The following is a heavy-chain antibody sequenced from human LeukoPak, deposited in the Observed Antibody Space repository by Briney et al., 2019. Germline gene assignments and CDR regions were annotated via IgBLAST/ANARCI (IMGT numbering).Heavy chain of an antibody. Sequence: GASVKVSCKASGGTFSSYAISWVRQAPGQGLEWMGGIIPIFATANYAQKFQGRVTITADESTSTAYMELSSLRSEDTAVYYCARMEVTMVRGVIRNYFDYWGQGTLVTVSS. J-gene: IGHJ4*02. CDR2: IIPIFATA. V-gene: IGHV1-69*13. D-gene: IGHD3-10*01. CDR3: ARMEVTMVRGVIRNYFDY. CDR1: GGTFSSYA.